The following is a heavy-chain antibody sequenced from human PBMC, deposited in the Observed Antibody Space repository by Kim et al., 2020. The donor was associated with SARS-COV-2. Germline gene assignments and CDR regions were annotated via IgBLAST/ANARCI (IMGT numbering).Heavy chain of an antibody. CDR3: AKDFDYDSLDAFDI. J-gene: IGHJ3*02. V-gene: IGHV3-23*03. CDR2: IYSGGSST. Sequence: GGSLRLSCAASGFTFSSYAMSCVRQAPGKGLEWGSVIYSGGSSTYYADSVKGRFTISRDNSKNTLYLQMNSLRAEDTAVYYCAKDFDYDSLDAFDIWGQGTLVTVSS. CDR1: GFTFSSYA. D-gene: IGHD3-22*01.